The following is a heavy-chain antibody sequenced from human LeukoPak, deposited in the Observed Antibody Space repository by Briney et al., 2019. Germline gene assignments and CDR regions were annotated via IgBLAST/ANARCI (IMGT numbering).Heavy chain of an antibody. CDR2: ISNDGSDK. CDR1: GFTFSSYG. D-gene: IGHD2-2*01. J-gene: IGHJ4*02. V-gene: IGHV3-30*18. CDR3: ANDRDIVVVPEALGY. Sequence: GGSLRLSCAASGFTFSSYGMHWVRRAPGKGLEWVAVISNDGSDKYYADSVKGRFTISRDNSKNTLDLQMNSLRVEDTAVYYCANDRDIVVVPEALGYWGPGTLVTVSS.